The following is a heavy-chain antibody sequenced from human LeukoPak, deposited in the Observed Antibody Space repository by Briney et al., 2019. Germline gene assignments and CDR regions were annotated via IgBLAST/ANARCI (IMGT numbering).Heavy chain of an antibody. CDR3: ARVVGTDEGADY. CDR1: GFTFRNYW. D-gene: IGHD1-7*01. J-gene: IGHJ4*02. V-gene: IGHV3-7*04. Sequence: GGSQRLSCAASGFTFRNYWMDWVRQSPGKGLEWVANIKPDGSEKRYVDSVKGRFTISRDNAKNSLYLQMNSLRAEDTAVYYCARVVGTDEGADYWGQGTLVTVSS. CDR2: IKPDGSEK.